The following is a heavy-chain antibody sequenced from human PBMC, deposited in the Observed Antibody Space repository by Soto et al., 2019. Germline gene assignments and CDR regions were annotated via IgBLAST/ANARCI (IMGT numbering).Heavy chain of an antibody. D-gene: IGHD6-13*01. CDR3: ARTLAAAAYYYYYGMDV. V-gene: IGHV3-48*02. CDR2: ITSSSSTI. Sequence: PGGSLRLSYAASGFTFSSYTMNWVRKAPGKGLEWVSYITSSSSTIYYADSVKGRFTISRDNAKNSLYLQMNSLRDEDTAVYYCARTLAAAAYYYYYGMDVWGQGTTVTVSS. CDR1: GFTFSSYT. J-gene: IGHJ6*02.